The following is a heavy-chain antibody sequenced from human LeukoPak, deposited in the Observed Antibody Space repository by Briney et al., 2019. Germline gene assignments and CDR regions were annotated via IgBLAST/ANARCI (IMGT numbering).Heavy chain of an antibody. V-gene: IGHV3-74*01. CDR3: AREGFYYYGSGSYYNA. J-gene: IGHJ4*02. CDR2: INSDGSST. CDR1: GFTFSSYW. Sequence: PGGSLRLSCAASGFTFSSYWMHWVRQAPGKGLVWVSRINSDGSSTSYADSVKGRFTISRDNAKNTLYLQMNSLRAEDTAVYYCAREGFYYYGSGSYYNAWGQGTLVTVSS. D-gene: IGHD3-10*01.